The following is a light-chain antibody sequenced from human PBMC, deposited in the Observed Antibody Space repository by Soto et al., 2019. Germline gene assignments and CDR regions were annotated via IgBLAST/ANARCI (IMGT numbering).Light chain of an antibody. CDR3: QQYNSYSKT. Sequence: DIQMTQSPSTLSASVGDRLTITCRARQSISSWLAWYQQKPGKAPKLLIFDASSLESGVPSRFSGSGSGTEFTLTISSLKPDDFATYYCQQYNSYSKTFGQGTKVDI. CDR2: DAS. CDR1: QSISSW. V-gene: IGKV1-5*01. J-gene: IGKJ1*01.